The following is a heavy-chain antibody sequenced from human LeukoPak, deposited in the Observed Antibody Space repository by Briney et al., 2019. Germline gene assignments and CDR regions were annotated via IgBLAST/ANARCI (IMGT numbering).Heavy chain of an antibody. V-gene: IGHV1-18*01. Sequence: ASVKVSCKASGYTFPNYGITWVRQAPGQGLEWMGWVSAYNGDTIYAHDLQGRVTMTTDTSTSTAYMGLRSLRSDDTAVYYCARGGVSISTFLRYHFDHWGQGTLVTVSS. J-gene: IGHJ4*02. D-gene: IGHD5/OR15-5a*01. CDR1: GYTFPNYG. CDR2: VSAYNGDT. CDR3: ARGGVSISTFLRYHFDH.